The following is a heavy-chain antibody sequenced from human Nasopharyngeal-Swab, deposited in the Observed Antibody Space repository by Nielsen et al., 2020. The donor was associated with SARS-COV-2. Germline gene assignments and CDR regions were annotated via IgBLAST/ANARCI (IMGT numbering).Heavy chain of an antibody. D-gene: IGHD3-16*02. J-gene: IGHJ3*02. V-gene: IGHV1-46*01. Sequence: ASVKVSCKASGYTFTSYYMHWVRQAPGQGLEWMGIINPSGGSTGYAQKFQGRGTMTRDTSTSTVYMELSSLRSEDTAVYYCARDRGVNDYVWGSYRKSDAFDIWGQGTMVTVSS. CDR1: GYTFTSYY. CDR2: INPSGGST. CDR3: ARDRGVNDYVWGSYRKSDAFDI.